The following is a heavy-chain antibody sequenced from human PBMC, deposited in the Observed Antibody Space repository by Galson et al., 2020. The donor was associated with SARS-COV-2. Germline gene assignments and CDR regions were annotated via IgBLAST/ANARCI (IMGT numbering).Heavy chain of an antibody. J-gene: IGHJ6*02. D-gene: IGHD3-16*01. CDR3: ALFGGGSSRPQYGMDV. CDR2: ISSSSSTI. CDR1: GFTFSSYS. V-gene: IGHV3-48*02. Sequence: GESLKISCAASGFTFSSYSMNWVRQAPGKGLEWVSYISSSSSTIYYADSVKGRFTISRDNAKNSLYLQMNSLRDEDTAVYYCALFGGGSSRPQYGMDVWGQGTTVTVSS.